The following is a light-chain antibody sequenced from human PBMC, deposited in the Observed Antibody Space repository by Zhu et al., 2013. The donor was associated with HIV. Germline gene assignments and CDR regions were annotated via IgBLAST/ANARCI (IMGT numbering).Light chain of an antibody. J-gene: IGLJ3*02. CDR1: SSNIGNNY. CDR2: DND. CDR3: GTWHSSLSAPNWV. V-gene: IGLV1-51*01. Sequence: QSVLTQPPSVSAAPGQKVSISCSGSSSNIGNNYVSWFQHLPGTAPKLLIYDNDKRPSGIPDRFSGSKSGSSATLGITGLQTGDEADYYCGTWHSSLSAPNWVFGGGTKLTVL.